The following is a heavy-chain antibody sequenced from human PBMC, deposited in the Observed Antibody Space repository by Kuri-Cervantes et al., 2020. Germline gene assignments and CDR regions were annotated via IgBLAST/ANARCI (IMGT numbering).Heavy chain of an antibody. D-gene: IGHD2-15*01. CDR3: AKLQVVVVVGVADS. J-gene: IGHJ4*02. Sequence: GRSLTLSCAASGFTGSSNYMSWVRQAPGKGLEWGSAISGSGGSKYYADSEKGRFTIPRDNSKNTLYLQMNSLRAEDTAVYYCAKLQVVVVVGVADSWGQGTLVTVSS. CDR1: GFTGSSNY. CDR2: ISGSGGSK. V-gene: IGHV3-23*01.